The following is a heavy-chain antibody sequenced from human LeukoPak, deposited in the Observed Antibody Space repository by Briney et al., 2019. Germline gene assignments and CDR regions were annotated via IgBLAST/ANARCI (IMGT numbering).Heavy chain of an antibody. CDR2: IYSGGST. Sequence: GWSLRLSCAASGFTVSSNYMSWVRQAPGKGLESASVIYSGGSTYYADSVKGRFSISRDNSKNTLYLQMNSLRAEDTAVYYCARGAAAGNYYYYGMDVWGQGTTVTVSS. CDR3: ARGAAAGNYYYYGMDV. J-gene: IGHJ6*02. CDR1: GFTVSSNY. D-gene: IGHD6-13*01. V-gene: IGHV3-53*01.